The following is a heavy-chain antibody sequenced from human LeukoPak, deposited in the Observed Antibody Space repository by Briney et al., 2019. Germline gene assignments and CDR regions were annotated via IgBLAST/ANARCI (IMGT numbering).Heavy chain of an antibody. CDR2: IRSDGSNK. V-gene: IGHV3-30*02. D-gene: IGHD4-23*01. J-gene: IGHJ4*02. CDR3: ARGARKGDDYGGFFDY. Sequence: QPGGSLRLSCAGSGFSFSSYGMHWVRQAPGEGLEWMAFIRSDGSNKYYADSVKGRFTISRDNSKNTLYLQMNSLRAEDTAVYYCARGARKGDDYGGFFDYWGQGTLVTVSS. CDR1: GFSFSSYG.